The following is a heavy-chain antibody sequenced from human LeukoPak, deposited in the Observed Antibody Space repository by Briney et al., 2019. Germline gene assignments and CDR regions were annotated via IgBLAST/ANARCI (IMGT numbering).Heavy chain of an antibody. D-gene: IGHD3-9*01. CDR1: GYTFTSYY. V-gene: IGHV1-46*01. CDR2: INPSGGST. Sequence: ASVKVSCKASGYTFTSYYMHWVRQAPGQGLEWMGIINPSGGSTSYAQKFQGRVTMTRDTSTSTVYMELSSLRSEDTAVYYCAKAGDYDILTGPAPDYWGQGTLVTVSS. J-gene: IGHJ4*02. CDR3: AKAGDYDILTGPAPDY.